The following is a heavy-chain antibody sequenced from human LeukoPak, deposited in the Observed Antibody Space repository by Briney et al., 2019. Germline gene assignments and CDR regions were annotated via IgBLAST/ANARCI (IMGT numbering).Heavy chain of an antibody. Sequence: GASVKASCKASGYTFTSYYMHWVRQAPGQGLEWMGIINPSGGSTSYAQKFQGRVTMTRDTSTSTVYMELSSLRSEDTAVYYCARERIRGNIHFDDRSGYPPHDAFDIWGQGTLITVSS. CDR2: INPSGGST. V-gene: IGHV1-46*01. CDR3: ARERIRGNIHFDDRSGYPPHDAFDI. CDR1: GYTFTSYY. J-gene: IGHJ3*02. D-gene: IGHD3-22*01.